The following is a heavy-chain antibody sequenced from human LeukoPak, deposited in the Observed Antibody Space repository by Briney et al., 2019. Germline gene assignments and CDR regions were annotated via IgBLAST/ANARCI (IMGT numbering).Heavy chain of an antibody. Sequence: GGSLRLSCAASGFTFNNYGMHWVRQAPGKGLEWLAFIRYDGSSTYYADSVKGRFTVSRDDSKNTLYLQMNSLRGDDTAVYYCAKDGTSYYYIYYWGQGTLVTVSS. CDR3: AKDGTSYYYIYY. CDR1: GFTFNNYG. J-gene: IGHJ4*02. CDR2: IRYDGSST. D-gene: IGHD2/OR15-2a*01. V-gene: IGHV3-30*02.